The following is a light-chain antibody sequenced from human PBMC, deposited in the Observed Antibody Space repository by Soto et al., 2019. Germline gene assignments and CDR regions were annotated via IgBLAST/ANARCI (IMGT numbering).Light chain of an antibody. CDR1: TSDVGHYNY. CDR3: SSYTTSTLFV. V-gene: IGLV2-14*01. Sequence: QSALTQPASVSGSPGQSITISCTGTTSDVGHYNYVSWYQQHPGKAPKLMIYDVSNRPSGVSNRFSGSKSGNTASLTISGLQAEDEADYYCSSYTTSTLFVFGTGTKVTVL. J-gene: IGLJ1*01. CDR2: DVS.